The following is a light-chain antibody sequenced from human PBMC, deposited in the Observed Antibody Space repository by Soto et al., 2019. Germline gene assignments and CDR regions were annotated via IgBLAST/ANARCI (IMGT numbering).Light chain of an antibody. J-gene: IGLJ1*01. CDR1: SSNIGAGYD. Sequence: QSVLTQPPSVSGAPGQRVTISCTGSSSNIGAGYDVHWYQQLPGTAPKLLIYGNSNRPSGVPDRFSGSKSGTSASLAITGLQAEDEADYYCQSYDRSQDVFGTGTKLTVL. CDR2: GNS. V-gene: IGLV1-40*01. CDR3: QSYDRSQDV.